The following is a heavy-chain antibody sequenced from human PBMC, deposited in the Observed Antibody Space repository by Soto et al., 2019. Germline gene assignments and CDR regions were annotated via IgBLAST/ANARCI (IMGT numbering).Heavy chain of an antibody. CDR1: GGSITTGGYY. CDR2: RYYSEST. D-gene: IGHD2-15*01. CDR3: TRTKCSGGSCYSWSLDY. V-gene: IGHV4-31*03. Sequence: SETLSLTCTVSGGSITTGGYYWSWIRQLPGKGLEWIGHRYYSESTYYNPSLKSRVSISLDTSKNQFSLKLSFVTAADTAMYYCTRTKCSGGSCYSWSLDYWGQGTPVTVSS. J-gene: IGHJ4*02.